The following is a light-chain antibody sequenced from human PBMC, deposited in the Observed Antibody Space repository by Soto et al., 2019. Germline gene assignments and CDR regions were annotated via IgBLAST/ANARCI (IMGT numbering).Light chain of an antibody. Sequence: QSALTQPASVSGSPGQSITISCTGTSSDVGGYNYVSWYQQHPGKAPKLMIYDVSNRPSGVSNRFSGSKSGNTASLTISGLQAEDEADYYCCSFITSVVFGGGTKLTVL. V-gene: IGLV2-14*01. CDR2: DVS. J-gene: IGLJ2*01. CDR1: SSDVGGYNY. CDR3: CSFITSVV.